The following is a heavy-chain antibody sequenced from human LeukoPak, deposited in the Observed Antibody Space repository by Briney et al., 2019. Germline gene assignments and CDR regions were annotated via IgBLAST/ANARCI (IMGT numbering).Heavy chain of an antibody. D-gene: IGHD1-20*01. CDR2: IYYSGST. J-gene: IGHJ6*03. V-gene: IGHV4-39*01. CDR1: GGSISSSSYY. Sequence: SETLSLTCTVSGGSISSSSYYWGWIRQPPGKGLEWIGSIYYSGSTYYNPSLKSRVTISVDTSKNQFSLKLSSVTAADTAVYYCAKPITGTLKEPPYYYYYYMDVWGKGTTVTVSS. CDR3: AKPITGTLKEPPYYYYYYMDV.